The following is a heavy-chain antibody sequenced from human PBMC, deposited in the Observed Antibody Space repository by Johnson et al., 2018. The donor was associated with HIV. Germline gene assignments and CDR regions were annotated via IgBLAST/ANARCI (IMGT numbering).Heavy chain of an antibody. D-gene: IGHD2-8*01. CDR2: IGTAGDT. Sequence: VQLVESGGGLVQPGGSLRLSCAASGFIFSSYDMHWVRQATGKGLEWVSAIGTAGDTYYPGSVTGRFTISRENAKNSLYLQMNSLRAEDTALYYCARATWSDDAFDIWGQGTMVTVSS. CDR1: GFIFSSYD. J-gene: IGHJ3*02. CDR3: ARATWSDDAFDI. V-gene: IGHV3-13*01.